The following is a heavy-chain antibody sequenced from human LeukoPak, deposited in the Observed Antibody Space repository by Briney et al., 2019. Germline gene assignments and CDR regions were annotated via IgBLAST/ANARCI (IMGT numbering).Heavy chain of an antibody. V-gene: IGHV3-30*02. Sequence: PGGSLRLSCAASGFTFSSYGMHWVRQAPGKGLEWVAFIRYDGSNKYYADSMKGRFTISRDNSKNTLYLQMNSLRAEDTAVYYCAKMQYSSSLDYWGQGTLVTVSS. D-gene: IGHD6-6*01. CDR2: IRYDGSNK. CDR3: AKMQYSSSLDY. CDR1: GFTFSSYG. J-gene: IGHJ4*02.